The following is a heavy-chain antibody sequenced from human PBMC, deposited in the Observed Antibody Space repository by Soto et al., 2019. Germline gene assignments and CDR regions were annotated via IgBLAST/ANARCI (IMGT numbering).Heavy chain of an antibody. CDR2: ISGSGGGT. CDR3: AKAQQLVGLFDY. J-gene: IGHJ4*02. D-gene: IGHD6-6*01. CDR1: GFTFSSYA. Sequence: GSLRLSCAASGFTFSSYAMSWVRQAPGKGLEWVSAISGSGGGTYYAGSVKGRFTISRDNSKNTLYLQMNSLRAEDTAVYYCAKAQQLVGLFDYWGQGTLVTVSS. V-gene: IGHV3-23*01.